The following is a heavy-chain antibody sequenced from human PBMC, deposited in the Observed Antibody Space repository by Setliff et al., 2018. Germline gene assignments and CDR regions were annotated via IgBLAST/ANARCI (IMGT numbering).Heavy chain of an antibody. J-gene: IGHJ3*02. V-gene: IGHV4-61*02. D-gene: IGHD4-4*01. Sequence: SETLSLTCTVSGGSISSGSYYWSWIRQPAGKGLEWIGRIFPSGSTNYNPSLRSRVTISVDTSKNQFSLKLSSVTAADTAVYYCARDPLTTTVRHAFDIWGQGTMVTVSS. CDR2: IFPSGST. CDR3: ARDPLTTTVRHAFDI. CDR1: GGSISSGSYY.